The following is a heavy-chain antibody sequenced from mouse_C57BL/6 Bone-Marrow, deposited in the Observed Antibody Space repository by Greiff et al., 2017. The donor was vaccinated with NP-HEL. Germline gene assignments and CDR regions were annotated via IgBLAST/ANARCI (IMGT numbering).Heavy chain of an antibody. D-gene: IGHD2-4*01. J-gene: IGHJ2*01. V-gene: IGHV14-4*01. CDR3: TTCGLRRTY. Sequence: VQLQQSGAELVRPGASVKLSCTASGFNIKDDYMHWVKQRPEQGLEWIGWIDPENGDTEYASKFQGKATITADTSSNTAYMQLSSLTSEDPAVYYCTTCGLRRTYWGQGTTLTVSS. CDR2: IDPENGDT. CDR1: GFNIKDDY.